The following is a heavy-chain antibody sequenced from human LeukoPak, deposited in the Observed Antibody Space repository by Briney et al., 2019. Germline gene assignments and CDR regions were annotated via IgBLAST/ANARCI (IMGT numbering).Heavy chain of an antibody. CDR2: INWNGGST. V-gene: IGHV3-20*01. J-gene: IGHJ6*02. CDR1: GFTFDDYG. Sequence: GGSLRLSCAASGFTFDDYGTSWVRQAPGKGLEWVSGINWNGGSTGYADSVKGRFTISRDNAKNSLYLQMNSLRAEDTALYHCARGPGYSSSWLSYYYYGMDVWGQGTTVTVSS. D-gene: IGHD6-13*01. CDR3: ARGPGYSSSWLSYYYYGMDV.